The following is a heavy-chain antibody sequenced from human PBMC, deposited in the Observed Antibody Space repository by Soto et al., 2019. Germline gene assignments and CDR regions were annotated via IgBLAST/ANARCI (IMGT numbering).Heavy chain of an antibody. D-gene: IGHD5-12*01. CDR1: GGSISSGGYS. CDR3: AAGGGLPRYY. V-gene: IGHV4-30-2*01. CDR2: IYHSGST. J-gene: IGHJ4*02. Sequence: QLQLQESGSGLVKPSQTLSLTCAVSGGSISSGGYSWSWIRQPPGKGLEWIGYIYHSGSTYYNPSLKRRLTISVDRSKTQLSLKLSSVTAADTAVYYCAAGGGLPRYYWGQGTLVTVSS.